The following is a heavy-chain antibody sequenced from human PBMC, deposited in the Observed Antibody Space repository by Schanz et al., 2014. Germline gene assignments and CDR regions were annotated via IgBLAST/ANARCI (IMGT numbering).Heavy chain of an antibody. V-gene: IGHV3-23*01. CDR3: AKVWKDHRIAGRPGWSDGMDV. J-gene: IGHJ6*02. CDR2: IRGSGGST. CDR1: AFALNNYD. D-gene: IGHD6-6*01. Sequence: DVQLLESGGGLVQPGGSLRLSCAASAFALNNYDMTWVRQAPGKGLEWVSCIRGSGGSTLYADSVQGRFTISRDDSKNMLYLQMNSLRAKDTAVYYCAKVWKDHRIAGRPGWSDGMDVWGQGTTVTVSS.